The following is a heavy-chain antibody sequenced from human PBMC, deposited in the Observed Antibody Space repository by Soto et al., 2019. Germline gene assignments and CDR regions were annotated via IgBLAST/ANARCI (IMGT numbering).Heavy chain of an antibody. V-gene: IGHV3-30*18. J-gene: IGHJ4*02. Sequence: QVQLVESGGGVVQPGRSLRLSCAASGFIFSDYGMHWVRQAPGKGLEWVALMSYDGSKEYYADSVKGRFTISRDNSKNTLQLQMNRLGAEDAAVYYCAKDGRIAAFDYWGQGTLVIVSS. CDR2: MSYDGSKE. D-gene: IGHD6-6*01. CDR3: AKDGRIAAFDY. CDR1: GFIFSDYG.